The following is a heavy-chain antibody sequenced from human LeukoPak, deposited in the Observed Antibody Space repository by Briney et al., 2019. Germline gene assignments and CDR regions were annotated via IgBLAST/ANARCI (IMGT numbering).Heavy chain of an antibody. CDR1: GYSISSGYY. J-gene: IGHJ4*02. V-gene: IGHV4-38-2*01. D-gene: IGHD2-2*01. Sequence: SETLSLTCAVSGYSISSGYYWGWIRQPPGKGLEWIGSIYHSGSTYYNPSLKSRVTISVDTSKNQFSLKLSSVTAADTAVYYCARAWCQLLSPDYWGQGTLVTVSS. CDR3: ARAWCQLLSPDY. CDR2: IYHSGST.